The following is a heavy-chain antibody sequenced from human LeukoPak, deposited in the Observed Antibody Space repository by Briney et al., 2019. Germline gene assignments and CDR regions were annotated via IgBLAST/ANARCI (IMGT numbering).Heavy chain of an antibody. CDR2: ISSSGNTI. Sequence: GGSLRLSCAASGFTFSSYEMNWVRQAPGKGLEWVSYISSSGNTIYYAYSVKGRFTISRDNAKNSLYLQVNSLRAEDKAVYYCARGHSIAARYEAFDIWGQGTMVTVSS. CDR3: ARGHSIAARYEAFDI. D-gene: IGHD6-6*01. CDR1: GFTFSSYE. J-gene: IGHJ3*02. V-gene: IGHV3-48*03.